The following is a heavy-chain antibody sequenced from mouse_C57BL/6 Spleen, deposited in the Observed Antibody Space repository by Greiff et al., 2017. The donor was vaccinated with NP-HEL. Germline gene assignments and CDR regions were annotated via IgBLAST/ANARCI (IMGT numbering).Heavy chain of an antibody. CDR1: GYTFTDYY. D-gene: IGHD1-1*01. Sequence: EVQLQQSGPELVKPGASVKISCKASGYTFTDYYMNWVKQSHGKSLEWIGDINPNNGGTSYNQKFKGKATLTVDKSSSTAYMELRSLTSEDSAVYYCARLLYYGSSAYWGQGTLVTVSA. V-gene: IGHV1-26*01. CDR3: ARLLYYGSSAY. CDR2: INPNNGGT. J-gene: IGHJ3*01.